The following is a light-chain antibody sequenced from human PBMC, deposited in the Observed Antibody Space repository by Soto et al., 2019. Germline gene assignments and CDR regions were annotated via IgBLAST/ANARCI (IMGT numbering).Light chain of an antibody. CDR1: SSDVGDYHY. V-gene: IGLV2-14*01. CDR3: TSYTTSTTHYV. J-gene: IGLJ1*01. Sequence: QSALTQPASVSGSPGQSITISCTGTSSDVGDYHYVSWYQQYPGKAPKLIIYGVRNRPSGVSNRVSGSKFGNTASLTISGLQAEDEADYFCTSYTTSTTHYVFGAGTKLTVL. CDR2: GVR.